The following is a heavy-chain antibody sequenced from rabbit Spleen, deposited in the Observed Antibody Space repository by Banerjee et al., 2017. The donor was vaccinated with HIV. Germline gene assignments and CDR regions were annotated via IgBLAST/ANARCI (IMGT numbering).Heavy chain of an antibody. CDR3: VREAGYGGYGDATIYYFDL. CDR1: GFDFSSYG. V-gene: IGHV1S47*01. CDR2: IDPIFGST. D-gene: IGHD6-1*01. Sequence: QEQLVESGGGLVQPGGSLQLSCKASGFDFSSYGVSWVRQGPGKGLEWIGYIDPIFGSTVYASWVNGRFTISRENTQNTLYLQLNSLTVADTATYFCVREAGYGGYGDATIYYFDLWGPGTLVTVS. J-gene: IGHJ4*01.